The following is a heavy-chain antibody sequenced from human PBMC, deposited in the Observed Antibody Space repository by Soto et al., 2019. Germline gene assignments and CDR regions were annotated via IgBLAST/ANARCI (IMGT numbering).Heavy chain of an antibody. D-gene: IGHD3-22*01. J-gene: IGHJ4*02. Sequence: PSETLSLTCAVSGGSISSSNWWSWVRQPPGEGLEWIGEIYHSGSTNYNPSLKSRVTISVDKSKNQFSLKLSSVTAADTAVYYCARATYYYDSSGYRMGYYFDYWGQGTLVTVSS. V-gene: IGHV4-4*02. CDR1: GGSISSSNW. CDR2: IYHSGST. CDR3: ARATYYYDSSGYRMGYYFDY.